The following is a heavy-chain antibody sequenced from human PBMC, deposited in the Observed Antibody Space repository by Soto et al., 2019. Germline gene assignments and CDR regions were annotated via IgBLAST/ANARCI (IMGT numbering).Heavy chain of an antibody. J-gene: IGHJ5*01. CDR3: VRLIGNSWLDF. Sequence: QVQLQQSEPGLLKPSQTLSLTCAISGDSVSSSSVTWNWIRQSPSRGLEWLGRTYCRSKWYNDYAESVKSRITINPDTSKNQFSLHLNSVTPEDTAVYYCVRLIGNSWLDFWGQGTLVTVSS. V-gene: IGHV6-1*01. CDR1: GDSVSSSSVT. D-gene: IGHD1-26*01. CDR2: TYCRSKWYN.